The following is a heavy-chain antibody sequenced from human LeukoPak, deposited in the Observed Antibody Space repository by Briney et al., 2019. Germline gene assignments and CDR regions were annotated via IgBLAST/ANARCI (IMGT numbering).Heavy chain of an antibody. CDR1: GFTFSSYW. J-gene: IGHJ3*02. V-gene: IGHV3-74*01. Sequence: PGGSLRLSCAASGFTFSSYWMHWVRQAPGKGLVWVSRIYSDGSSTSYADSVKGRFTISRDNAKNTLYLQMNSLRAEDTAVYYCARDQGYYDILTGYSAAAFDIWGQGTMVTVSS. D-gene: IGHD3-9*01. CDR3: ARDQGYYDILTGYSAAAFDI. CDR2: IYSDGSST.